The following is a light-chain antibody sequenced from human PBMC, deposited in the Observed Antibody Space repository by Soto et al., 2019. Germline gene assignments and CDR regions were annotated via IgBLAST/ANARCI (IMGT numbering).Light chain of an antibody. CDR3: QSYDSSNAVV. CDR2: EDN. Sequence: NFMLTQPHSVSESPGKTVTISCTGSSGSIASNYVQWYQQRSGSAPTTVIYEDNQRPSGVPDRFSGSIDSSSNSASLTISGLKTEDEADYYCQSYDSSNAVVFGGGTKLTVL. V-gene: IGLV6-57*02. J-gene: IGLJ2*01. CDR1: SGSIASNY.